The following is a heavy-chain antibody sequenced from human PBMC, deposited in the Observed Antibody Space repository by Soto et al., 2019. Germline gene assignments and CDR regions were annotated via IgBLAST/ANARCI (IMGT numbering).Heavy chain of an antibody. V-gene: IGHV4-31*03. CDR2: IYYNGSP. CDR1: GVSISSGGYY. D-gene: IGHD6-19*01. CDR3: ARQNPYSTGSYYFDL. Sequence: PSETLSLTCTGSGVSISSGGYYWSWVRQHAGKGLEWIGYIYYNGSPYYNPSLRGRVTISVHTSNNQFSLELRAVTAADTAVYYCARQNPYSTGSYYFDLWGQGTLVTVSS. J-gene: IGHJ4*02.